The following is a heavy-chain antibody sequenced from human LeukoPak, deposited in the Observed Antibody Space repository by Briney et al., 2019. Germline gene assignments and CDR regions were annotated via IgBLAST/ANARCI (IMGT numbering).Heavy chain of an antibody. V-gene: IGHV4-4*02. Sequence: PSGTLSPTCAVSGGSISSSNWWSWVRQPPGKGLEWIGEIYHSGSTNYNPSLKSRVTISVDKSKNQFSLKLSSVTAADTAVYYCARVAEVYYDSSGYYSAGSFDYWGQGTLVTVSS. CDR2: IYHSGST. J-gene: IGHJ4*02. CDR3: ARVAEVYYDSSGYYSAGSFDY. CDR1: GGSISSSNW. D-gene: IGHD3-22*01.